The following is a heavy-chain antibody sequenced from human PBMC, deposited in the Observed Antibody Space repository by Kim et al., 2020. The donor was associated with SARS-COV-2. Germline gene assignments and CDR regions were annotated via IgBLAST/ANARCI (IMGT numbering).Heavy chain of an antibody. V-gene: IGHV3-23*01. Sequence: GGSLRLSCVASGFSFSCCAMTWVRQVPGKGPEWVSSISHDGTSSHYANSVRGRFTISRDDSKNTLYLQLNSLRGEDTALYYCAKDVWDYSGMDVWGQGPTVTVSS. J-gene: IGHJ6*02. CDR1: GFSFSCCA. CDR3: AKDVWDYSGMDV. CDR2: ISHDGTSS. D-gene: IGHD1-26*01.